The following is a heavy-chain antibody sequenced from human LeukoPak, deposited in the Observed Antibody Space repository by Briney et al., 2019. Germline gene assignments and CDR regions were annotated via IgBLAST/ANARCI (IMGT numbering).Heavy chain of an antibody. Sequence: PGGSLRLSCAASGFTFSSYSMNWVRQAPGKGLEWLAIVSYDGSIRYYTDSVKGRFTVSRENSKNTVFLQMNSLRAEDTAVYYCSNDIVADEGGGYWGQGTLVTVSS. J-gene: IGHJ4*02. CDR1: GFTFSSYS. CDR2: VSYDGSIR. V-gene: IGHV3-30*18. D-gene: IGHD2-15*01. CDR3: SNDIVADEGGGY.